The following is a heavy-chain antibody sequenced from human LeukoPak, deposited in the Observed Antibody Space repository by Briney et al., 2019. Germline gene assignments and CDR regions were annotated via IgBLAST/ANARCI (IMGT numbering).Heavy chain of an antibody. CDR2: INPNSGGT. J-gene: IGHJ3*02. Sequence: ASVKVSCKASGSTFTGYYMHWVRQAPGQGLEWMGWINPNSGGTNYAQKFQGRVTMTRDTSISTAYMELSRLRSDDTAVYYCAREVPLVGATWFSRYREAFDIWGQGTMVTVSS. V-gene: IGHV1-2*02. CDR1: GSTFTGYY. CDR3: AREVPLVGATWFSRYREAFDI. D-gene: IGHD1-26*01.